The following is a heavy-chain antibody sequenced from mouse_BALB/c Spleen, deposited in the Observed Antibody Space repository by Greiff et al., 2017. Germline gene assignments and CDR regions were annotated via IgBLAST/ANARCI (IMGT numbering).Heavy chain of an antibody. Sequence: EVMLVESGGGLVQPGGSRKLSCAASGFTFSSFGMHWVRQAPEKGLEWVAYISSGSSTIYYADTVKGRFTISRDNPKNTLFLQMTSLRSEDTAMYYCAGGKRYAMDYWGQGTSVTVSS. J-gene: IGHJ4*01. CDR3: AGGKRYAMDY. CDR2: ISSGSSTI. CDR1: GFTFSSFG. D-gene: IGHD1-1*02. V-gene: IGHV5-17*02.